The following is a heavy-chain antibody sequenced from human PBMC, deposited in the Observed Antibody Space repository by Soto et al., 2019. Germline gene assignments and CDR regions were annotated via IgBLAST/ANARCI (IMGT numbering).Heavy chain of an antibody. J-gene: IGHJ3*02. D-gene: IGHD2-15*01. Sequence: ASVKISCKASGYTVTNYAIHWVRQAPGQRLEWMGWSNAGNGDTKYSQKLQGRVTITRDTSASIIYMELSSLRSEDTALYYCASAPQWYDAFDIWGKGTLVTVSS. CDR3: ASAPQWYDAFDI. CDR2: SNAGNGDT. V-gene: IGHV1-3*01. CDR1: GYTVTNYA.